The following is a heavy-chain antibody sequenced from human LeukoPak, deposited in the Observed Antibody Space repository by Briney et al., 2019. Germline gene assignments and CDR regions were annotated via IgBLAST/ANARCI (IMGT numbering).Heavy chain of an antibody. Sequence: ASVKVSCKASGYTFTGYYMHWVRQAPGQGLEWMGWINPNSGGTNYAQKFKGRVTMTRDTSISTAYMELGRLRSDDTGVYYCGRGWVVPAAPNWFDPWGQGTLVTVSS. CDR2: INPNSGGT. CDR1: GYTFTGYY. V-gene: IGHV1-2*02. CDR3: GRGWVVPAAPNWFDP. D-gene: IGHD2-2*01. J-gene: IGHJ5*02.